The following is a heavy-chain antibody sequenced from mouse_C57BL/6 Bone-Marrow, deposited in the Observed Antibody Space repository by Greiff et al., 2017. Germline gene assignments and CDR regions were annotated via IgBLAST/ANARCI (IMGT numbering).Heavy chain of an antibody. V-gene: IGHV1-64*01. CDR2: IHPNSGST. J-gene: IGHJ2*01. Sequence: QVQLQQPGAELVKPGASVKLSCKASGYTFTSYWMHWVKQRPGQGLEWIGMIHPNSGSTNYNEKFKSKATLTVDKSSSTAYMQLSSLTSEETAVYYSARDYNGRFEYWGHGTTLTVSS. CDR3: ARDYNGRFEY. CDR1: GYTFTSYW. D-gene: IGHD1-2*01.